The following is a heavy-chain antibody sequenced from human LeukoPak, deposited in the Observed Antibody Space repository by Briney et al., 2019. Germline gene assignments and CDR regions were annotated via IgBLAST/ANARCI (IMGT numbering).Heavy chain of an antibody. CDR1: RYTFTSYD. Sequence: ASVKVSCKASRYTFTSYDINWVRQATGQGLEWMGWMNPNSGNAGYAQKFQGRVTITRNTSISTAYMELSSLRSEDTAVYYCASRSSGSGIDYWGQGTLVTVSS. D-gene: IGHD3-10*01. CDR2: MNPNSGNA. J-gene: IGHJ4*02. CDR3: ASRSSGSGIDY. V-gene: IGHV1-8*03.